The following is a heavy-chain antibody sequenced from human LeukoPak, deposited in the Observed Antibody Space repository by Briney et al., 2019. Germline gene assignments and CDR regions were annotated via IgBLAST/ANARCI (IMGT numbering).Heavy chain of an antibody. CDR1: GYTFTSYD. J-gene: IGHJ5*02. CDR2: MNPNSGNT. CDR3: VRQPPGVYDTTQNWFDP. D-gene: IGHD3-22*01. V-gene: IGHV1-8*01. Sequence: ASVKVSCKASGYTFTSYDINWVRQATGQGLEWMGWMNPNSGNTGYAQKFQGRVTMTRNTSISTAYMELSSLRSEDTAVYYCVRQPPGVYDTTQNWFDPWGQGTLVTVSS.